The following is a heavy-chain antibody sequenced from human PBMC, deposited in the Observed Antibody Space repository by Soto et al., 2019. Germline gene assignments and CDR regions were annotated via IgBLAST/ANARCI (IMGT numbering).Heavy chain of an antibody. J-gene: IGHJ6*02. V-gene: IGHV1-69*13. CDR1: GGTFSSYA. D-gene: IGHD6-19*01. CDR3: ARASGDSSGWYYYYYGMDV. CDR2: IIPIFGTA. Sequence: ASVKVSCKASGGTFSSYAISRVRQAPGQGLEWMGGIIPIFGTANYAQKFQGRVTITADESTSTAYMELSSLRSEDTAVYYCARASGDSSGWYYYYYGMDVWGQGTTVTVSS.